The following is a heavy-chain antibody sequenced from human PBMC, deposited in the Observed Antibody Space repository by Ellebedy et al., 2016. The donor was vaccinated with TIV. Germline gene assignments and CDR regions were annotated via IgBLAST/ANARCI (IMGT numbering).Heavy chain of an antibody. D-gene: IGHD4-23*01. V-gene: IGHV4-59*01. Sequence: SETLSLTCTVSGGSISSYYWSWIRQPPGKGLEWIGYIYYSGSTNYNPSLKSRVTISVDTSKNQFSLKLSSVTTADTAVYYCARHEPGGNDYFDYWGQGTLVTVSS. CDR1: GGSISSYY. CDR3: ARHEPGGNDYFDY. J-gene: IGHJ4*02. CDR2: IYYSGST.